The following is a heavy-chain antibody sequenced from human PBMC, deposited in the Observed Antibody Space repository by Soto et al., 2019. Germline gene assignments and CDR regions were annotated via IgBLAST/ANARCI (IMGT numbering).Heavy chain of an antibody. V-gene: IGHV1-69*19. CDR2: IYPMFGAA. CDR3: AREVQVHTPAFVY. J-gene: IGHJ4*02. Sequence: VQLVQSGAEMKKPGSSVKVSCQSSGGTFNTYAMNWVRQAPGQGPEWMGDIYPMFGAANYAPKFQGRVTITADESTGRSYMQLSSLTSEDTALYFCAREVQVHTPAFVYWGQGTLVTVSS. D-gene: IGHD3-10*01. CDR1: GGTFNTYA.